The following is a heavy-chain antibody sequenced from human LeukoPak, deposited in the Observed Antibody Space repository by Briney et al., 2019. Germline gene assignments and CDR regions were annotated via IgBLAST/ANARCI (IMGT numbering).Heavy chain of an antibody. V-gene: IGHV4-61*02. CDR3: ARQLTSGWRPHAFDI. CDR2: ISSSGST. D-gene: IGHD6-19*01. CDR1: GDSISSGDYY. Sequence: SETLSLTCTVSGDSISSGDYYWSWIRQPAGKGLEWIGRISSSGSTNYNPSLKSRVTISVDTSKNQFSLKLSSVTAADTTVYYCARQLTSGWRPHAFDIWGQGTMVTVSS. J-gene: IGHJ3*02.